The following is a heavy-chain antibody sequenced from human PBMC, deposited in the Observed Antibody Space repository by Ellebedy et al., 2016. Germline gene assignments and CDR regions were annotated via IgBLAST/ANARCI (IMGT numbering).Heavy chain of an antibody. CDR1: GFTFSTYW. J-gene: IGHJ4*02. CDR2: ISGGGHST. CDR3: AKVFYGSGSHASYYFDD. V-gene: IGHV3-23*01. Sequence: GESLKISCAASGFTFSTYWMTWVRQAPGKGLEWVSAISGGGHSTPYADSVKGRFIISRDSSTSSLYLQMNSLRAEDTAVYYCAKVFYGSGSHASYYFDDWGQGTLVTVSS. D-gene: IGHD3-10*01.